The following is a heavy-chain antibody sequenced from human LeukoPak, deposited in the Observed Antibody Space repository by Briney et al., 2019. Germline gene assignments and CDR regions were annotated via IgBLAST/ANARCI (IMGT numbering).Heavy chain of an antibody. D-gene: IGHD3-22*01. CDR3: ARDSTYYYDSSGYYLDY. V-gene: IGHV4-34*01. Sequence: SETLSLTCAVYGGSFSGYYWSWIRQPPGKGLEWIGEINHSGSTNYNPSLKSRVTISVDTSKNQFSLKLSSVTAADTAVYYCARDSTYYYDSSGYYLDYWGQGTLVTVSS. CDR1: GGSFSGYY. J-gene: IGHJ4*02. CDR2: INHSGST.